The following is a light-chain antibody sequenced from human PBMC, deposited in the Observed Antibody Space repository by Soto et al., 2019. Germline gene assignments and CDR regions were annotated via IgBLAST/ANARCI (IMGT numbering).Light chain of an antibody. CDR3: QHYDHLRRLT. V-gene: IGKV1-33*01. Sequence: DIQMTQSPSSLSASVGDRVTITSQASQDISNYLNCHQQKPGKAPKVLIYAASNLETGVPSSFNVSGSGTDFTFTVSSLQPEDFATYECQHYDHLRRLTFGGGTKVAIK. CDR2: AAS. CDR1: QDISNY. J-gene: IGKJ4*01.